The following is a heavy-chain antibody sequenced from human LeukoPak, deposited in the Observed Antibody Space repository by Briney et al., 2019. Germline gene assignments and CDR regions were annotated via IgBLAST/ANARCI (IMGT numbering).Heavy chain of an antibody. V-gene: IGHV1-2*02. CDR2: INPNSGDT. Sequence: ASVKVSCKASGYTFTDYYMHWVRQAPGQGLEWMGWINPNSGDTNYAQKFQGRVTMTRDTSITTAYMGLSRLTSDDTAVYYCATLPPAMDVWGQGTTVTVSS. CDR3: ATLPPAMDV. CDR1: GYTFTDYY. J-gene: IGHJ6*02.